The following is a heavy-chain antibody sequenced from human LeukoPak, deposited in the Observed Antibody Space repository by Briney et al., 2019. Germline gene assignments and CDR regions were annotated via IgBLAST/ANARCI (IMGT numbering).Heavy chain of an antibody. J-gene: IGHJ4*02. CDR3: ARERTTGTTIEFDY. Sequence: ASVKVSCKASGYTFASYGISWVRQAPGQGLEWMGWISAYNGNTNYAQKLQGRVTITADKSTSTAYMELSSLRSEDTAVYYCARERTTGTTIEFDYWGQGTLVTVSS. V-gene: IGHV1-18*01. CDR1: GYTFASYG. D-gene: IGHD1-1*01. CDR2: ISAYNGNT.